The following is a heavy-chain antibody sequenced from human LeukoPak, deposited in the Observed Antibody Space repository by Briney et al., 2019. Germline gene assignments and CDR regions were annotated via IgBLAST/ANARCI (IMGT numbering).Heavy chain of an antibody. J-gene: IGHJ6*03. CDR2: INHSGST. CDR3: ARADQLPPYYYYYMDV. CDR1: GGSFSGYY. Sequence: ASETLSLTCAVYGGSFSGYYWSWIRQPPGKGLEWIGEINHSGSTNYNPSLKSRVTMSVDTSKNQFSLKLSSVSAADTAVYYCARADQLPPYYYYYMDVWGKGTKVTVSS. D-gene: IGHD2-2*01. V-gene: IGHV4-34*01.